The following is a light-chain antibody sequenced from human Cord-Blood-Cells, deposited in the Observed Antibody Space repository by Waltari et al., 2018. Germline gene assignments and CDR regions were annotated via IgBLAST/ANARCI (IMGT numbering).Light chain of an antibody. Sequence: DIQMTQSPPSLSASGGDRVSIPCRASQSISSYVNWYQQKPGKAPKLLIYAASSLKSGVPSRFSGSGSGTDFTLTISSLEPEDFATYYCQQSYSTPRTFGQGTKVEIK. V-gene: IGKV1-39*01. CDR3: QQSYSTPRT. J-gene: IGKJ1*01. CDR2: AAS. CDR1: QSISSY.